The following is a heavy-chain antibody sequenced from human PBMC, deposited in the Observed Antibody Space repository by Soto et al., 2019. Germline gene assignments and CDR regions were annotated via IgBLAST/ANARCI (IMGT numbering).Heavy chain of an antibody. CDR3: ARGMTPPGAPAGYYFDS. J-gene: IGHJ4*02. Sequence: SETLSLTCAVSGYSISSGYYWGWVRQPPGQGPEWIGTIYHNGRTYYNPSLNSRVTMSVDTSKNQFSLRLTSVTAADTALYYCARGMTPPGAPAGYYFDSWGQGTLVTVS. V-gene: IGHV4-38-2*01. CDR1: GYSISSGYY. D-gene: IGHD2-8*02. CDR2: IYHNGRT.